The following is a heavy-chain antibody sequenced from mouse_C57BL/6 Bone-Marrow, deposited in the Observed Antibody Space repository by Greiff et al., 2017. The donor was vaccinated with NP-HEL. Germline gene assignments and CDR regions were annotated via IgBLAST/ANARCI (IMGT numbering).Heavy chain of an antibody. CDR1: GYSITSGYY. Sequence: VQLKESGPGLVKPSQSLSLTCSVTGYSITSGYYWNWIRQFPGNKLEWMGYISYDGSNNYNPSLKNRISITRDTSKNQFFLKLNSVTTEDTATYYCARDYERAMDYWGQGTSVTVSS. V-gene: IGHV3-6*01. CDR3: ARDYERAMDY. D-gene: IGHD2-3*01. J-gene: IGHJ4*01. CDR2: ISYDGSN.